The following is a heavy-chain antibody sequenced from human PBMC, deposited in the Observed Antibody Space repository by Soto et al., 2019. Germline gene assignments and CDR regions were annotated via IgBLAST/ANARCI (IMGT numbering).Heavy chain of an antibody. CDR3: ARSGYSGYDDDY. Sequence: GGSLRLSCASSGFTFSDYYMSLIRQAPGKGLEWVSYISSSGSTIYYADSVKGRFTISRDNAKNSLYLQMNSLRAEDTAVYYCARSGYSGYDDDYWGQGALVTVSS. V-gene: IGHV3-11*01. D-gene: IGHD5-12*01. J-gene: IGHJ4*02. CDR1: GFTFSDYY. CDR2: ISSSGSTI.